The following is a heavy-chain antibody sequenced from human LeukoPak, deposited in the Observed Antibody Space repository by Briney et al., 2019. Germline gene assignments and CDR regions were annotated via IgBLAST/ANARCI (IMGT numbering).Heavy chain of an antibody. CDR2: INHSGST. V-gene: IGHV4-34*01. J-gene: IGHJ4*02. CDR1: GGSFSGYY. Sequence: PSETLSLTCAVYGGSFSGYYWSWIRQPPGKGLEWIGEINHSGSTNYNPSLKSRVTISVDTSKNQFSLKLSSVTAADTAVYYCAREGGLRYFDWLFDYFDYWGQGTLVTVSS. D-gene: IGHD3-9*01. CDR3: AREGGLRYFDWLFDYFDY.